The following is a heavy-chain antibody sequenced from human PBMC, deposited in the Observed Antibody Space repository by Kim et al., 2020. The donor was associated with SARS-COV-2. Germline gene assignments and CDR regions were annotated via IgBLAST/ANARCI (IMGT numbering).Heavy chain of an antibody. CDR2: IYYSGST. V-gene: IGHV4-39*01. CDR3: ASHSGLWFGEYRDY. CDR1: GGSIRSSSYY. D-gene: IGHD3-10*01. Sequence: SETLSLTCTVSGGSIRSSSYYWGWIRQPPGKGLEWIGSIYYSGSTYYNPSLKSRVTISVDTSKNQFSLKLSSVTAADTAVYYCASHSGLWFGEYRDYWCQGTLVTVSS. J-gene: IGHJ4*02.